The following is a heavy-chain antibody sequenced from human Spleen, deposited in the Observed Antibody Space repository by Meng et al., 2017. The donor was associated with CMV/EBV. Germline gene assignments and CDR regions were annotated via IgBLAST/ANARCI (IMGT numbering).Heavy chain of an antibody. D-gene: IGHD6-6*01. CDR3: ARDASSSTNWFDP. V-gene: IGHV1-2*02. CDR1: GYTFTGYY. J-gene: IGHJ5*02. Sequence: CKASGYTFTGYYMHWVRQAPGQGLEWMGWINPNSGGTNYAQRFQGRVTVTRDTSISTAYMELSRLRSDDTAVYYCARDASSSTNWFDPWGQGTLVTVSS. CDR2: INPNSGGT.